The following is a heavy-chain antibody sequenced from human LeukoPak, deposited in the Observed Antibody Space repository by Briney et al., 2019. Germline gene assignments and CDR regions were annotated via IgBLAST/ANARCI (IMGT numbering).Heavy chain of an antibody. CDR2: IFGSGDTT. CDR3: AKGAAIDH. Sequence: GGSLRLSCAASGFTISSYGMNWVRQAPLKGLEWVSVIFGSGDTTYYADSVKGRFTISRDNSKSTLYLHMNNLRLEDTAIYYCAKGAAIDHWGQGTLVTVSS. CDR1: GFTISSYG. J-gene: IGHJ4*02. V-gene: IGHV3-23*01.